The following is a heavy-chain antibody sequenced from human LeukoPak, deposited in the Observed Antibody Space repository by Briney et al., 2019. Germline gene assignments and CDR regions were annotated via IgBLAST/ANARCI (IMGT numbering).Heavy chain of an antibody. CDR2: IRYDGSNK. Sequence: PGGSLRLSCAASGFTFSSYGMHWVRQAPGKGLEWVAFIRYDGSNKYYADSVKGRFTISRDNSKNTLYLQMNSLRAEDTAVYYCAKAITMIVVSNWFDPWGQGTLVTVSS. CDR1: GFTFSSYG. CDR3: AKAITMIVVSNWFDP. D-gene: IGHD3-22*01. J-gene: IGHJ5*02. V-gene: IGHV3-30*02.